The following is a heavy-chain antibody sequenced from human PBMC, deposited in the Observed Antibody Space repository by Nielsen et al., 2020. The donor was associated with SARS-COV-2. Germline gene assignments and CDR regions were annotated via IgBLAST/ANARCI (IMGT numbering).Heavy chain of an antibody. V-gene: IGHV3-30*03. Sequence: LSLTCAASGFTFSSYGMHWVRQAPGKGLEWVAVISYDGSNKYYADSVKGRFTISRDNAKNSLYLQMNSLRAEDTAVYYCARGPSQYQLLNPFDYWGQGTLVTVSS. D-gene: IGHD2-2*01. CDR2: ISYDGSNK. J-gene: IGHJ4*02. CDR3: ARGPSQYQLLNPFDY. CDR1: GFTFSSYG.